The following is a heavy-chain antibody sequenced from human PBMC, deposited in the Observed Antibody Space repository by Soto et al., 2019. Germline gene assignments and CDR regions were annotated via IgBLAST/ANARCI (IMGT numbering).Heavy chain of an antibody. Sequence: ASVKVSCKASGYTFTSYAIHWVRQAPGQRLEWMGWINAGNGNTKYSQKYQDRVTTSRDNAENSLFLQMNSLRAEDTAVYFCARDKGSSSWHSFDSWGQGTLVTVSS. J-gene: IGHJ4*02. CDR3: ARDKGSSSWHSFDS. V-gene: IGHV1-3*01. CDR1: GYTFTSYA. CDR2: INAGNGNT. D-gene: IGHD2-2*01.